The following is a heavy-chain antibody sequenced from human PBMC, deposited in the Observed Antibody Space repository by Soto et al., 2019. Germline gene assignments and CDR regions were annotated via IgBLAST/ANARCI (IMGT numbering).Heavy chain of an antibody. CDR1: GFTCSTYW. CDR2: IKEDGSEK. CDR3: ARDTYCDYAY. V-gene: IGHV3-7*01. Sequence: EVQLVESGGGLVQPGGSLRLSCAASGFTCSTYWMTWVRQAPGKGLEWVANIKEDGSEKYYVDSVKGLFTISRDNAKNSLVLQMSSLRAEDTAVYDFARDTYCDYAYCGQGSLVTVS. J-gene: IGHJ4*02. D-gene: IGHD4-17*01.